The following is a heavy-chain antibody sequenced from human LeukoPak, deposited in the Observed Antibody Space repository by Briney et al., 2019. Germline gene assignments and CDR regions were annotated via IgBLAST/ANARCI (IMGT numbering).Heavy chain of an antibody. Sequence: GGSLRLSCAASGFTFSSYWLSWVRQAPGKGLECVANIKQDGSEKYYVDSVKGRFTISRDNAKNLLSLQMNSLRAEDTATYYCVLKVGDSWGQGTLVTVSS. V-gene: IGHV3-7*03. CDR2: IKQDGSEK. D-gene: IGHD3-10*01. J-gene: IGHJ4*02. CDR3: VLKVGDS. CDR1: GFTFSSYW.